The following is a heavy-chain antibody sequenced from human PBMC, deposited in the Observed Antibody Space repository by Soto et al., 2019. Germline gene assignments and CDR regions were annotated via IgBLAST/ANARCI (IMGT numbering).Heavy chain of an antibody. D-gene: IGHD2-8*01. CDR1: GGTFRTAA. Sequence: QVQLEQSGAEVKKPGSSVKVSCKASGGTFRTAAVSWVRQAPGQGLEWMGGIMPVFRTPDYAQKFHGRVTITAGESTSTAYMVLSVLRSDDTAVYYCARDNDRPQLGGNYYYRLDVWGQGTTITVSS. CDR3: ARDNDRPQLGGNYYYRLDV. CDR2: IMPVFRTP. J-gene: IGHJ6*02. V-gene: IGHV1-69*12.